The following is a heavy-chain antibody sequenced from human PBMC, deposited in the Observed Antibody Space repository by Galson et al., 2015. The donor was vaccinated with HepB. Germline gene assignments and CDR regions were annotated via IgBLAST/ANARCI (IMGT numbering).Heavy chain of an antibody. J-gene: IGHJ4*02. CDR3: ARASRTVFSPEFDY. D-gene: IGHD3-3*01. V-gene: IGHV3-48*03. CDR1: GFTFSSYE. Sequence: SLRLSCAASGFTFSSYEMNWVRQAPGKGLEWVSYISSSGSTIYYADSVKGRFTISRDNAKNSLYLQMNSLRAEDTAVYYCARASRTVFSPEFDYWGQGTLVTVSS. CDR2: ISSSGSTI.